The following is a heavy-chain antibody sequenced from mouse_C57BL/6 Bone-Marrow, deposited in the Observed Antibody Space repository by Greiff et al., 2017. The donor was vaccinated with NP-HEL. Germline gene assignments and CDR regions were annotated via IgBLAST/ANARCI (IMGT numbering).Heavy chain of an antibody. CDR3: AKKALITTVVATDY. D-gene: IGHD1-1*01. CDR2: ISNGGGST. Sequence: EVNVVESGGGLVQPGGSLKLSCAASGFTFSDYYMYWVRQTPEKRLEWVAYISNGGGSTYYPDTVKGRFTISRDNAKNTLYLQMSRLKSEDTAMYYCAKKALITTVVATDYWGQGTTLTVSS. J-gene: IGHJ2*01. CDR1: GFTFSDYY. V-gene: IGHV5-12*01.